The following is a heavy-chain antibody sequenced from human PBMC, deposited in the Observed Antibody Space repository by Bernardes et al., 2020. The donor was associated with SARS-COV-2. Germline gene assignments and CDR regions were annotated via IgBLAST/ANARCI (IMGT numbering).Heavy chain of an antibody. CDR3: ARGLQWEQPT. CDR2: IYSGGST. D-gene: IGHD1-26*01. V-gene: IGHV3-66*01. CDR1: GLTISGNY. J-gene: IGHJ4*02. Sequence: GGSLRLSRAASGLTISGNYMSWFRQAPGKGLEWVSIIYSGGSTYYADSVKARFTISRDNSKNTLYLQMTGLRAEDTAVYYCARGLQWEQPTWGQGTLVTVSS.